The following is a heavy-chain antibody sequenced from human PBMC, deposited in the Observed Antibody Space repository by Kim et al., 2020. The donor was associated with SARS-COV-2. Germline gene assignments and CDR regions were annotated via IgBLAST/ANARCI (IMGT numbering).Heavy chain of an antibody. CDR2: ISSSSSYT. CDR3: ARNQLLRRRPTYYYGMDV. J-gene: IGHJ6*02. D-gene: IGHD2-2*01. V-gene: IGHV3-11*03. Sequence: GGSLRLSCAASGFTFSDYYMSWIRQAPGKGLEWVSYISSSSSYTNYADSVKGRFTISRDNAKNSLYLQMNSLRAEDTAVYYCARNQLLRRRPTYYYGMDVWGQGTTVTVSS. CDR1: GFTFSDYY.